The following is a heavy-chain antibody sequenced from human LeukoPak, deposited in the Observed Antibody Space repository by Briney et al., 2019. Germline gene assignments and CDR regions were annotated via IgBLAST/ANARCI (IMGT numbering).Heavy chain of an antibody. Sequence: GGSLRLSCAASGFTFSSYSMNWVRQAPGKGLEWVSSISSSSSYIYYADSVKGRFTISRDNAKNSLYLQMNSLRAEDTAVYYCARDGDYDILTGYYTLDYWGQGTLVTVSS. D-gene: IGHD3-9*01. CDR2: ISSSSSYI. CDR1: GFTFSSYS. V-gene: IGHV3-21*01. J-gene: IGHJ4*02. CDR3: ARDGDYDILTGYYTLDY.